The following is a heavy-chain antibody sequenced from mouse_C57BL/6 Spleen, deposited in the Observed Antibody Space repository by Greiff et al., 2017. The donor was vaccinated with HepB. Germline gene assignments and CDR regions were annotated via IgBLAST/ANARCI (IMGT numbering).Heavy chain of an antibody. D-gene: IGHD4-1*01. CDR2: INPNNGGT. CDR3: ARGGTGTSLYFDY. V-gene: IGHV1-18*01. J-gene: IGHJ2*01. CDR1: GYTFTDYN. Sequence: EVKVVESGPELVKPGASVKIPCKASGYTFTDYNMDWVKQSHGKSLEWIGDINPNNGGTIYNQKFKGKATLTVDKSSSTAYMELRSLTSEDTAVYSCARGGTGTSLYFDYWGQGTTLTVSS.